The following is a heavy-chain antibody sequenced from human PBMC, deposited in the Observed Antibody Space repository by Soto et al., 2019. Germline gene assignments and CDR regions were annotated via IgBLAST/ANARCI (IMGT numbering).Heavy chain of an antibody. Sequence: QLQLQESGPGLVKPSETLSLTCTVSGGSISSSSYYWGWIRQPPGKGLEWIGSIYYSGSTYYNPSLKSRVTISVDTSKNQFSLKLSSVTAADTAVYYCARQLYDYVWGSYRFFDYWGQGTLVTVSS. J-gene: IGHJ4*02. CDR2: IYYSGST. CDR3: ARQLYDYVWGSYRFFDY. CDR1: GGSISSSSYY. D-gene: IGHD3-16*02. V-gene: IGHV4-39*01.